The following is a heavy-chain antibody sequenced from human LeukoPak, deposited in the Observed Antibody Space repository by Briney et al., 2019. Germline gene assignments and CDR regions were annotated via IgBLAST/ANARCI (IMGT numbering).Heavy chain of an antibody. Sequence: PGGSLRLSCAASGFTFSTYSMNWVRQAPGKGLEWVSSIRSRGSSGTYIYYADSVKGRFTISRDNAKNSLFLQMNSLRAEDTAVYYCARYCSSSRCLYYYYMDVWGKGTTVTDSS. CDR3: ARYCSSSRCLYYYYMDV. J-gene: IGHJ6*03. D-gene: IGHD2-2*01. CDR2: IRSRGSSGTYI. V-gene: IGHV3-21*01. CDR1: GFTFSTYS.